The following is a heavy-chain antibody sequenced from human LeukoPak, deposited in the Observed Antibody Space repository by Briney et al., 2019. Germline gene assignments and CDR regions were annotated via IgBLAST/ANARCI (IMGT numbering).Heavy chain of an antibody. CDR1: GFTFRNYV. J-gene: IGHJ4*02. D-gene: IGHD3-10*01. CDR3: TKRIDGAGSYYIDF. Sequence: GGSRRLSCAASGFTFRNYVMNWVRQAPGKGLEWVSAIGGTDGTTFYAAFVKGRFTISRANSRNTLYLKMNSLRAEDTAIYYCTKRIDGAGSYYIDFWGQGSVVTVSS. V-gene: IGHV3-23*01. CDR2: IGGTDGTT.